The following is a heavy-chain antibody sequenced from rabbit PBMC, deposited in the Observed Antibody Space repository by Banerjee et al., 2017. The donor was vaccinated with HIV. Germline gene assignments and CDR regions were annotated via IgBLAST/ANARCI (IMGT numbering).Heavy chain of an antibody. Sequence: EESGGGLVKPEGSLTLTCKASGFSFSNNYWLCWVRQAPGKGLEWIACIYAGSSGNTVYASWARGRFTISKTSSTTVTLQMTSLTAADTATYFCARGATMTMVIFYFNLWGQGTLVTVS. J-gene: IGHJ4*01. V-gene: IGHV1S45*01. CDR3: ARGATMTMVIFYFNL. CDR1: GFSFSNNYW. D-gene: IGHD2-1*01. CDR2: IYAGSSGNT.